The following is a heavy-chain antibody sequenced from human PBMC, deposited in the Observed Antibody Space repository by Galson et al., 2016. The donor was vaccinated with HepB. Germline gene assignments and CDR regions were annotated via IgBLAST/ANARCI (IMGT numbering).Heavy chain of an antibody. CDR3: AKERGSRITMVRGVLDAFDI. J-gene: IGHJ3*02. V-gene: IGHV3-23*01. CDR2: IRGSGGGI. CDR1: GFIFSTYA. Sequence: SLRLSCAGSGFIFSTYAMNWVRQAPGKGLEWVSSIRGSGGGIDYAGSVKGRFTISRDNSKNTLYLQMSSLRAEDTALYYCAKERGSRITMVRGVLDAFDIWGQGTMVTVSS. D-gene: IGHD3-10*01.